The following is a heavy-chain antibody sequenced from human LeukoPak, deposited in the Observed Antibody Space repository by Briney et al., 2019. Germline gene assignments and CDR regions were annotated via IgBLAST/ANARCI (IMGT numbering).Heavy chain of an antibody. V-gene: IGHV3-9*01. CDR2: ISWNSGSI. CDR3: AKGVGQIDY. CDR1: GFTFDDYA. Sequence: QTGRSLRLSCAASGFTFDDYAMHWVRQAPGKGLEWVSGISWNSGSIGYADSVKGRFTISRDNAKNSLYLQMNSPRAEDTALYYCAKGVGQIDYWGQGTLVTVSS. J-gene: IGHJ4*02.